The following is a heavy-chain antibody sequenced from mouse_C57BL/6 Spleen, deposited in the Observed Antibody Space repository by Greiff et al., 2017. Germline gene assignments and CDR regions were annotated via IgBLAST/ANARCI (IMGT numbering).Heavy chain of an antibody. CDR2: IYPGDGAT. CDR1: GYAISSYW. CDR3: ARGLSYDGCFDY. D-gene: IGHD2-3*01. Sequence: QVQLQQSGAELVKPGASVKISCTASGYAISSYWMNWVKQRPGKGLEWLGQIYPGDGATTYNGKFKGKATLTADKSSSTSYMHLSSLTAEDAAVYFCARGLSYDGCFDYWGQCTTLTVSS. J-gene: IGHJ2*01. V-gene: IGHV1-80*01.